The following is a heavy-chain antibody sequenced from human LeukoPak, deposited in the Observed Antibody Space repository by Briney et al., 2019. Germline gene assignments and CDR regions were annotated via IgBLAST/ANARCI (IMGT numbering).Heavy chain of an antibody. CDR3: AKDWSGNYNWSDP. V-gene: IGHV3-30*02. CDR1: GFTFSGSG. Sequence: GGSLRLSCAASGFTFSGSGIHWVRQAPGKGLEWVACIYPDGNNKDYADSVKGRFIISRDNSKNILFLQMNSLRAADTAVYYCAKDWSGNYNWSDPWGQGTLVTVSS. D-gene: IGHD3-3*01. J-gene: IGHJ5*02. CDR2: IYPDGNNK.